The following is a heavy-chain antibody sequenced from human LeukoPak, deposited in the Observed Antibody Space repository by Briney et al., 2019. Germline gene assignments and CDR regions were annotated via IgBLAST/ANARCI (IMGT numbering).Heavy chain of an antibody. CDR3: ARGRRFGELFGYYYYMDV. V-gene: IGHV1-8*03. CDR2: MNPNSGNT. CDR1: GYTFTSYD. Sequence: GASVKVSXKASGYTFTSYDINWVRQATGQGLEWMGWMNPNSGNTGYAQKFQGRVTITRNTSISTAYMELGSLRSEDTAVYYCARGRRFGELFGYYYYMDVWGKGTRSPSP. D-gene: IGHD3-10*01. J-gene: IGHJ6*03.